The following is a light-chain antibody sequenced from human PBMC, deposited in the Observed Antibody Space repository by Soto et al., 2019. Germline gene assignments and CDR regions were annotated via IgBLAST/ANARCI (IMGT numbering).Light chain of an antibody. CDR2: EVS. CDR3: SSPTSTSTPYV. V-gene: IGLV2-14*01. Sequence: QAVVAQPDRESGSPGQAVAIFRTGTSSDVGGYNYVSWYQQHPGKAPKLMIYEVSDRPSGVSDRFSGSKSGSTASLTISGLQAEDEADYYCSSPTSTSTPYVFGTGTKVTVL. CDR1: SSDVGGYNY. J-gene: IGLJ1*01.